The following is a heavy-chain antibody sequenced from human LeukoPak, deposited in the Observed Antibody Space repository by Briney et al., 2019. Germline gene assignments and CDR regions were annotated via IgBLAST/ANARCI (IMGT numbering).Heavy chain of an antibody. V-gene: IGHV3-30*03. D-gene: IGHD6-13*01. J-gene: IGHJ4*02. CDR1: GFTFSSYS. CDR2: ISYDGSIE. CDR3: ARSKSGSSWYLPDY. Sequence: PGGSLRLSCAASGFTFSSYSMHWVRQAPGKGLEWLAVISYDGSIEYYADSVKGRFTISRDNSKNTLYLQMNSLRAEDTAVYYCARSKSGSSWYLPDYWGQGTLVTVSS.